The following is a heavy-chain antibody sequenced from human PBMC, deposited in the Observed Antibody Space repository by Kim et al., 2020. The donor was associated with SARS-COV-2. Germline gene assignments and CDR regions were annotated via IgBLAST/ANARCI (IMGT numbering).Heavy chain of an antibody. CDR3: ARDVHYSGSPY. Sequence: ANYAQKFQGRVTITADKSTSTAYMELSSLRSEDTAVYYCARDVHYSGSPYWGQGTLVTVSS. J-gene: IGHJ4*02. CDR2: A. D-gene: IGHD1-26*01. V-gene: IGHV1-69*04.